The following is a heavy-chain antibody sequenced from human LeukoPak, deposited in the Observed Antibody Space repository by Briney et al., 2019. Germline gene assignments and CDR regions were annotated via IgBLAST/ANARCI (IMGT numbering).Heavy chain of an antibody. CDR3: ARQNTGGSGLY. CDR2: IHPGDSDT. J-gene: IGHJ4*02. Sequence: GESLQISCEASGYSFTTFWIGWVRQMLGKGLEWMGIIHPGDSDTTYSPSFQGQVTISADKSINTAYLHWSSLKTSDTAMYYCARQNTGGSGLYWGQGTLVTVSS. CDR1: GYSFTTFW. D-gene: IGHD2-8*02. V-gene: IGHV5-51*01.